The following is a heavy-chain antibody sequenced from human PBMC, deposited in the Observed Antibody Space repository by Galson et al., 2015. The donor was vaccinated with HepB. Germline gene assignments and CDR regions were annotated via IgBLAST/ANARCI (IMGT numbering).Heavy chain of an antibody. V-gene: IGHV3-23*01. CDR2: ISDSGGDT. CDR1: GFTFSDSA. D-gene: IGHD2-15*01. Sequence: SLRLSCAASGFTFSDSAMSWVRQAPGKGLEWVSTISDSGGDTYYADSVKGRFTISRDNSKDTLYLQMYSLRAEDTAVYYCAKYCRGGTCYGYYFDYWGQGTVVTVSS. J-gene: IGHJ4*02. CDR3: AKYCRGGTCYGYYFDY.